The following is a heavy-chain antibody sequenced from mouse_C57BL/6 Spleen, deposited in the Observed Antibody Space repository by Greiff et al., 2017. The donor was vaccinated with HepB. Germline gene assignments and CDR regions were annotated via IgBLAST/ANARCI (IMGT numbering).Heavy chain of an antibody. CDR3: ARHVLSY. CDR1: GFTFSSYG. D-gene: IGHD2-3*01. V-gene: IGHV5-6*01. J-gene: IGHJ3*01. CDR2: ISSGGSYT. Sequence: EVKLVESGGDLVKPGGSLKLSCAASGFTFSSYGMSWVRQTPDKRLEWVATISSGGSYTYYPDSVKGRFTISRDNAKNTLYLQMSSLKSEDTAMYYCARHVLSYWGQGTRVTVSA.